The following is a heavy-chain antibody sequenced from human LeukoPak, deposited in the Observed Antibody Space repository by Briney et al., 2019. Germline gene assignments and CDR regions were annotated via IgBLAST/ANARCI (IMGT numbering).Heavy chain of an antibody. V-gene: IGHV4-34*01. CDR3: ARGMGVWKS. J-gene: IGHJ5*02. CDR2: INHSGST. Sequence: PSETLSLTCAVYGGSFSGYYWSWIRQPPGKGLGWIGEINHSGSTNYNPSLKSRVTISVDTSKNQFSLKLSSVTAADTAVYYCARGMGVWKSWGQGTLVTVSS. CDR1: GGSFSGYY. D-gene: IGHD3-16*01.